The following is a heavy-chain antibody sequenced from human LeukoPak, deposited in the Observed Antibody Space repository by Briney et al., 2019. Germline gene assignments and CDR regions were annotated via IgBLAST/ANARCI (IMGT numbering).Heavy chain of an antibody. CDR3: GKEGESLQPY. CDR1: GFMFSSNW. V-gene: IGHV3-7*01. Sequence: GGSLRLSCAASGFMFSSNWMSWVRLAPGKGREWVANIKEDGTETYYVDSVKGRFTISRDNAKNSLYLQMNSLRVEDTAVYYCGKEGESLQPYWGEGTLVTVSS. J-gene: IGHJ4*02. CDR2: IKEDGTET. D-gene: IGHD1-1*01.